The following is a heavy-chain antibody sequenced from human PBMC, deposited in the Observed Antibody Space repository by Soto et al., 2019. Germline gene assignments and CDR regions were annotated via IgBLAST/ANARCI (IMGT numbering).Heavy chain of an antibody. CDR2: IYYSGST. D-gene: IGHD4-17*01. J-gene: IGHJ4*02. CDR1: GGSISSGGYY. Sequence: QVQLQESGPGLVKPSQTLSPTCTVSGGSISSGGYYWSWIRQHPGKGLEWIGYIYYSGSTYYNPSLKSRVTISVDTSKNQFSLKLSSVTAADTAVYYCARGDHDYGHDYFDYWGQGTLVTVSS. CDR3: ARGDHDYGHDYFDY. V-gene: IGHV4-31*03.